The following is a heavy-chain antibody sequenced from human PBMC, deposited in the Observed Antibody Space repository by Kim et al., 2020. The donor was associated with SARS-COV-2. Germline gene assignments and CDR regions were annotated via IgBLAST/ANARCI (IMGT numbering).Heavy chain of an antibody. CDR1: GYTFTSYA. CDR2: INAGNGNT. D-gene: IGHD6-19*01. CDR3: AGDYVLEALAGIFPPDY. J-gene: IGHJ4*02. Sequence: ASVQVSCKASGYTFTSYAMHWVRQAPGQRLEWMGWINAGNGNTKHSQKFQGRVTITRDTSASTAYMELSSLRSEDTAVYYCAGDYVLEALAGIFPPDYWGQGTLVTVSS. V-gene: IGHV1-3*01.